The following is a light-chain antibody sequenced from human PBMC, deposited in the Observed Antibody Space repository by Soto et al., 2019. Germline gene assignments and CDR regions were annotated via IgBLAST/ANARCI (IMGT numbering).Light chain of an antibody. CDR3: QQSNNWPYT. J-gene: IGKJ2*01. V-gene: IGKV3-15*01. Sequence: EIVMTQSPATLSVSPGERATLSCRASQSVSSNLAWYQQKPGQAPRLLFYGASTRATGIPARFSGSGSGTDFTLTISSLQSEDFAVYDCQQSNNWPYTFGQGTKLEIK. CDR2: GAS. CDR1: QSVSSN.